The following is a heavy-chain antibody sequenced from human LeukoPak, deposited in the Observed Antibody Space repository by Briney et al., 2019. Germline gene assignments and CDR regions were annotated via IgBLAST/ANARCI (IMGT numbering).Heavy chain of an antibody. Sequence: SETLSLTCTVSGCSLSSYFWSWIRQPPGKGLEWVGYIYYSWSTNYNPSLKSRVTIPVDQSKNQFSLKLSSVTAADTAVYYCARALEPDTLRFDYWGQGTLVTVSS. CDR3: ARALEPDTLRFDY. D-gene: IGHD1-1*01. V-gene: IGHV4-59*01. J-gene: IGHJ4*02. CDR1: GCSLSSYF. CDR2: IYYSWST.